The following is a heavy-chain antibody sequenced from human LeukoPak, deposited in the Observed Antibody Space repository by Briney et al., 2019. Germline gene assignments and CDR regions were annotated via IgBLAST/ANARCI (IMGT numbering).Heavy chain of an antibody. D-gene: IGHD3-3*01. Sequence: SQTLSLTCTVSGGSISSGRCYWSWIRQPAGKGLEWIGRIYTSWSTNYNPSLKSRVTISVDTSKNQFSLKLSSVTAADTAVYYCARDVARLNYDFWSGQAKRGDAFDIWGQGTMVTVSS. CDR2: IYTSWST. CDR1: GGSISSGRCY. V-gene: IGHV4-61*02. J-gene: IGHJ3*02. CDR3: ARDVARLNYDFWSGQAKRGDAFDI.